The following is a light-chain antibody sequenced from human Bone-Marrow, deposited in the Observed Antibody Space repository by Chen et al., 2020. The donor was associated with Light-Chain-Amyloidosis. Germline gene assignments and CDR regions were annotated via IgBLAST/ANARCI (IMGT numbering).Light chain of an antibody. CDR3: MLYMGSGTWV. CDR1: SGSVSTSSY. V-gene: IGLV8-61*01. CDR2: TPD. Sequence: QTVVTQEPSFSVSPGGTITLTCGLSSGSVSTSSYPSWYQQTPGQAPRTLIYTPDTRSSGVPDRFSGSILGNKAALTITGAQADDESDYYCMLYMGSGTWVFGGGTKLTVL. J-gene: IGLJ3*02.